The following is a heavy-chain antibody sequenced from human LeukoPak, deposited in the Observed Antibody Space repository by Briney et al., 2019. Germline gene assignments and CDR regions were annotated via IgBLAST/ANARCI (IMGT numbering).Heavy chain of an antibody. Sequence: SETLSLTCTVSGGSIRTYSWSWIRQPAGKGLEWIGRIYTSGSPNYSPSLKSRVTMSLDTSKNQFSLKLSSVIGADTAVYYCARDMVRGVTHWFDPWGQGTLVTVSS. J-gene: IGHJ5*02. CDR2: IYTSGSP. CDR1: GGSIRTYS. V-gene: IGHV4-4*07. CDR3: ARDMVRGVTHWFDP. D-gene: IGHD3-10*01.